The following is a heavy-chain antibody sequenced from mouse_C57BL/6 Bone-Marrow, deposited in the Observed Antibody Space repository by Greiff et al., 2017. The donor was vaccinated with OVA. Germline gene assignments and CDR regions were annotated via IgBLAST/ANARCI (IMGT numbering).Heavy chain of an antibody. CDR1: GFTFSDFY. CDR2: SRNKANDYTT. J-gene: IGHJ3*01. CDR3: ARDVNYGFAY. Sequence: EVQRVESGGGLVQSGRSLRLSCATSGFTFSDFYMEWVRQAPGKGLEWIAASRNKANDYTTEYSASVKGRFIVSRDTSQSILYLQMNALRAEDTAIYYCARDVNYGFAYWGQGTLVTVSA. D-gene: IGHD2-1*01. V-gene: IGHV7-1*01.